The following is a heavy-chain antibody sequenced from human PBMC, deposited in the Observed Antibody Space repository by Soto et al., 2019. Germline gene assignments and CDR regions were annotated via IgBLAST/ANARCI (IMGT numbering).Heavy chain of an antibody. CDR3: ARVRIDYDSSGYYYDFDY. V-gene: IGHV4-59*01. CDR2: IYYSGST. J-gene: IGHJ4*02. Sequence: PSETLSLTCTVSGGSISSYYWSWIRQPPGKGLEWIGYIYYSGSTNYNPSLKSRVTISVDTSKNQFSLKLSSVTAADTAVYYCARVRIDYDSSGYYYDFDYWGQGTLVTVSS. D-gene: IGHD3-22*01. CDR1: GGSISSYY.